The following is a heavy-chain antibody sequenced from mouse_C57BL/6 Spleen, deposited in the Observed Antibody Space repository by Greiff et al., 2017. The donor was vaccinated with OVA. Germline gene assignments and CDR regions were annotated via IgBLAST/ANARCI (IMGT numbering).Heavy chain of an antibody. D-gene: IGHD3-2*02. CDR2: INPNNGST. Sequence: VQLQQSGPELVKPGASVKIPCKASGYTFTDYNMDWVKQSHGKSLEWIGDINPNNGSTIYNQKFKGKATLTVDKSSSTAYMELRSLTSEDTAVYYCARGAQGFDYWGQGTTLTVSS. CDR1: GYTFTDYN. V-gene: IGHV1-18*01. J-gene: IGHJ2*01. CDR3: ARGAQGFDY.